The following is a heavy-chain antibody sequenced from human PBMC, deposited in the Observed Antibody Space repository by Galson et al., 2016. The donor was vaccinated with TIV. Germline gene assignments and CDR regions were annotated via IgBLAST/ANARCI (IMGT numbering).Heavy chain of an antibody. CDR2: IYTDGRA. D-gene: IGHD2-21*01. V-gene: IGHV3-53*05. CDR3: ARVLGRDWAYGMDV. Sequence: SLRLSCAASGFTVRSNYMSWVRQPPGKGLEWVSVIYTDGRAYYADSAKGRFTTSTDNSKNTLYLQMNSLRSEDTAIYYCARVLGRDWAYGMDVWGQGTTVTVSS. CDR1: GFTVRSNY. J-gene: IGHJ6*02.